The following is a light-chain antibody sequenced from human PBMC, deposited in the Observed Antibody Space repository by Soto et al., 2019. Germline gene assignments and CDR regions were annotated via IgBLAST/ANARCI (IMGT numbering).Light chain of an antibody. CDR3: LLYGDSAPSYT. V-gene: IGKV3-20*01. J-gene: IGKJ2*01. CDR1: QSVSSRN. Sequence: ELVLTQSPGTLSLFPGERATLSCRASQSVSSRNLAWYRQKPGQAPSLLIYGAFNRATGIPDRFSGSGSATDFTLTISRLEPADVAVYYCLLYGDSAPSYTFGQGTKLDIK. CDR2: GAF.